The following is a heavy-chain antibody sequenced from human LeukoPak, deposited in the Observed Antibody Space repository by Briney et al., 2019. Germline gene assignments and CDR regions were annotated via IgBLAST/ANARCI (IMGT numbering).Heavy chain of an antibody. CDR3: ARDDITMIVVVITGAFDI. CDR1: GFTFSSYA. V-gene: IGHV3-30-3*01. D-gene: IGHD3-22*01. CDR2: ISYDGSNK. J-gene: IGHJ3*02. Sequence: GGSLRLSCAASGFTFSSYAMHWVRQAPGKGLEWVAVISYDGSNKYYADPVKGRFTISRDNSKNTLYLQMNSLRAEDTAVYYCARDDITMIVVVITGAFDIWGQGTMVTVSS.